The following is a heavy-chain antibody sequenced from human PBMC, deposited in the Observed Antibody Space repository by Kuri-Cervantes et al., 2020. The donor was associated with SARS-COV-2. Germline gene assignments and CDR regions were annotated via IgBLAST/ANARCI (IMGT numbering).Heavy chain of an antibody. Sequence: GESLKISCAASGFTFSSYSMNWVRQAPGKGLEWVSYISSSSSTIYYADSVKGRFTISRDNAKNSLYLQMNSLRAEDTAVYYCAREPHFGDLDFWGQGTLVTVSS. CDR3: AREPHFGDLDF. CDR2: ISSSSSTI. D-gene: IGHD3-10*01. CDR1: GFTFSSYS. V-gene: IGHV3-48*01. J-gene: IGHJ4*02.